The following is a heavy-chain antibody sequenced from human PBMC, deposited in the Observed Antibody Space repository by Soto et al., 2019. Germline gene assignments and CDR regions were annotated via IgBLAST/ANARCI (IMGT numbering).Heavy chain of an antibody. Sequence: TLSLTCAVSGGSISSSNWWSWVRQPPGKGLEWIGEIYHTGSTNYNPSLKSRVTISVDKSKNQFSLRLSSVTAADTAVYYCARERIAGYGMDVWGQGTTVTVSS. D-gene: IGHD6-13*01. CDR3: ARERIAGYGMDV. V-gene: IGHV4-4*02. CDR1: GGSISSSNW. J-gene: IGHJ6*02. CDR2: IYHTGST.